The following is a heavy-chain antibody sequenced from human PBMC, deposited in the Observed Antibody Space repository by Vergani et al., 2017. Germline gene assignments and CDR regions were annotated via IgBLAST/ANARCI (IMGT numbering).Heavy chain of an antibody. Sequence: QLQLQESGPGLVKPSETLSLTCTVSGGSISSSSYYWGWIRQPPGKGLEWIGSIYYSGSTYYNPSLKSRVTISVDTSKNQFSLKLSSVTAADTAVYYCARALYSNYYYYYYYMDVWGKGTTVTVSS. D-gene: IGHD4-11*01. CDR2: IYYSGST. CDR3: ARALYSNYYYYYYYMDV. CDR1: GGSISSSSYY. V-gene: IGHV4-39*07. J-gene: IGHJ6*03.